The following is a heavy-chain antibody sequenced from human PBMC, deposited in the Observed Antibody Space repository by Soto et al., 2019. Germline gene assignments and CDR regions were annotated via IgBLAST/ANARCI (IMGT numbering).Heavy chain of an antibody. D-gene: IGHD3-10*01. CDR3: ARETNYYGSGSYLRWFDP. V-gene: IGHV4-30-2*01. J-gene: IGHJ5*02. CDR2: IYHSGST. CDR1: GGSISSGGYS. Sequence: SETLSLTCAVSGGSISSGGYSWSWIRQPPGKGLEWIGYIYHSGSTYYNPSLKSRVTISVDRSKNQFSLKLSSVTAADTAVYYCARETNYYGSGSYLRWFDPWGQGTLVTVSS.